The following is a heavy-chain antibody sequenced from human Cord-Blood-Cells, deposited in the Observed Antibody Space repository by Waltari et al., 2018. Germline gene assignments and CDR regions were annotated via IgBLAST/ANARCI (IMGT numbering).Heavy chain of an antibody. Sequence: QVQLVQSGAEVKKPGSSVKVSCKASGGTFSSYAISWVRQAPGQGLEWMGGIIPIFGTANYAQKFQGRVTITAEKSTSTAYMELSSLRSEDTAVYYCARGGTGDYYYGMDVWGQGTTVTVSS. V-gene: IGHV1-69*06. CDR1: GGTFSSYA. D-gene: IGHD7-27*01. J-gene: IGHJ6*02. CDR3: ARGGTGDYYYGMDV. CDR2: IIPIFGTA.